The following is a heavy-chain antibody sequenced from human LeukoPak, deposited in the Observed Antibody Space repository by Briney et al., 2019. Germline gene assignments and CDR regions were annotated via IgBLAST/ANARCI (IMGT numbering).Heavy chain of an antibody. J-gene: IGHJ5*02. CDR1: GGSISTITYY. CDR3: ARVRGITMVRGVIILSAFWFDP. D-gene: IGHD3-10*01. Sequence: PSETLSLTCTVSGGSISTITYYWGRIRQPPGKGLEWVGHMYYRGNTFYNPSLKSRVTISVDTSKNQFSLKLRSVTAADTAVYYCARVRGITMVRGVIILSAFWFDPWGQGTLVTVSS. CDR2: MYYRGNT. V-gene: IGHV4-39*07.